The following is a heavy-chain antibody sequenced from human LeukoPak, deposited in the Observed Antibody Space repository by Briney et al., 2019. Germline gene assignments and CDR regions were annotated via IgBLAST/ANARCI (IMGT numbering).Heavy chain of an antibody. Sequence: SETLSLTCTVSGVPISSSNSYWGWIRQPPGKGLEWIDSIYYSGNTYYNASLKSQVSISIDTSKNQFSLRLTSVTAADTAVYYCARQTGSGLFILPGGQGTLVTVSS. J-gene: IGHJ4*02. CDR3: ARQTGSGLFILP. CDR1: GVPISSSNSY. V-gene: IGHV4-39*01. CDR2: IYYSGNT. D-gene: IGHD3/OR15-3a*01.